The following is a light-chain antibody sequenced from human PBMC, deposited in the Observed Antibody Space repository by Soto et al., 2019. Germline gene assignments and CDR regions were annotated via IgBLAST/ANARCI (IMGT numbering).Light chain of an antibody. J-gene: IGKJ4*01. V-gene: IGKV3-11*01. CDR2: DAF. CDR3: QQRSNWPFT. CDR1: QSVSSF. Sequence: EIVLTQSPATLSLSPGERATLSCRASQSVSSFLAWYQQRPGQAPRLLIYDAFSRATGIPDRFSASGSGTGFTLTISRLEPEDFAVYYCQQRSNWPFTFGGGTKVDIK.